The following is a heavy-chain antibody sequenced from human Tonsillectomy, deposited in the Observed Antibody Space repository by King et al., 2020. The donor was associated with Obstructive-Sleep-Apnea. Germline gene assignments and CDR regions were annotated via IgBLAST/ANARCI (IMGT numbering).Heavy chain of an antibody. J-gene: IGHJ6*02. D-gene: IGHD1-26*01. Sequence: VQLVESGGGLVKPGGSLRLSCAASGFTFSSYSMNWVRQAPGKGLEWVSSISSSSSYIYYADSVKGRFTISRDNAKNSLYLQMNSLRAEDTAVYYCARDNAVGATNYYYYGMDVWGQGTTVTVSS. CDR2: ISSSSSYI. CDR3: ARDNAVGATNYYYYGMDV. V-gene: IGHV3-21*01. CDR1: GFTFSSYS.